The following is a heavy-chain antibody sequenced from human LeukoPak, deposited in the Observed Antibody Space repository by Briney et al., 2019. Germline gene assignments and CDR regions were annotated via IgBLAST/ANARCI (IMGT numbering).Heavy chain of an antibody. D-gene: IGHD5-18*01. J-gene: IGHJ4*02. CDR1: GLTYSSSW. CDR3: ADLGYSD. CDR2: IKDDGSDK. V-gene: IGHV3-7*01. Sequence: GGSLRLSCVASGLTYSSSWMTWARQAPGKGLEWVATIKDDGSDKYYVDSVKGRFSISRDNAKSSLYLQMDSLRLEDTAMYYCADLGYSDWGQGTLVTVSS.